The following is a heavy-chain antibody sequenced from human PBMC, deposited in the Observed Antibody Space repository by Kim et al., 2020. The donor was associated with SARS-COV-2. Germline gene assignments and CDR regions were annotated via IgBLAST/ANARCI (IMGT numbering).Heavy chain of an antibody. V-gene: IGHV7-4-1*02. CDR3: AEGAAAGMGDY. Sequence: PTYAQGFTGRFVFSLDTSVSTAYLQISSLKAEDTAVYYCAEGAAAGMGDYWGQGTLVTVSS. D-gene: IGHD6-13*01. J-gene: IGHJ4*02. CDR2: P.